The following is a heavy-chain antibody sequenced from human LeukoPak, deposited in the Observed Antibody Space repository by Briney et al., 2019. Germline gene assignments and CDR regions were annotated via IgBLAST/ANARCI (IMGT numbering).Heavy chain of an antibody. J-gene: IGHJ4*02. Sequence: NPGGSLRLSCAASGFTFSSYSMNWVRQAPGQGLEWVSSISSDSNYIYYADSVKGRFTISRDNARNSLYLQMNSLRADDTAVYYCARSMIGAPFDSWGQGTLVTVSS. CDR1: GFTFSSYS. CDR2: ISSDSNYI. V-gene: IGHV3-21*01. CDR3: ARSMIGAPFDS. D-gene: IGHD3-22*01.